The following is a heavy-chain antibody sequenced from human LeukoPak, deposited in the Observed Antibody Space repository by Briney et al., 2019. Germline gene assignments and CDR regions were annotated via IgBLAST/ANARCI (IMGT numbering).Heavy chain of an antibody. D-gene: IGHD3-22*01. CDR2: IYYSGST. V-gene: IGHV4-39*07. CDR3: ASSGYYRQFDY. CDR1: GGSISSSSYY. J-gene: IGHJ4*02. Sequence: SETLSLTCTVSGGSISSSSYYWGWIRQPPGKRLEWIGSIYYSGSTYYNPSLKSRVTISVDTSKNQFSLKLSSVTAADTAVYYCASSGYYRQFDYWGQGTLVTVSS.